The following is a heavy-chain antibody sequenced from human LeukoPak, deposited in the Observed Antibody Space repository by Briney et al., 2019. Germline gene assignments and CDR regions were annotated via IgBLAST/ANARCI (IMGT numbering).Heavy chain of an antibody. J-gene: IGHJ5*02. V-gene: IGHV1-18*01. CDR2: ISAYNGNT. Sequence: ASVKVSCKASGYTFTSYGISWVRQAPGQGLEWMGWISAYNGNTNYAQKLQGRVTMTTDTPTSTAYMELRSLRSDDTAVYYCASSHPGDFWSGYYDSYWFDPWGQGTLVTVSS. D-gene: IGHD3-3*01. CDR3: ASSHPGDFWSGYYDSYWFDP. CDR1: GYTFTSYG.